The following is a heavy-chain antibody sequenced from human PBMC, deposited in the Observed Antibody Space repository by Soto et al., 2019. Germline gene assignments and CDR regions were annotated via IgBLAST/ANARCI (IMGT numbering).Heavy chain of an antibody. CDR1: GGTFSSYA. CDR2: IIPIFGTA. J-gene: IGHJ4*02. Sequence: SVKVSCKASGGTFSSYAISWVRQAPGQGLEWMGGIIPIFGTANYAQKFQGRVTITADESTSTAYMELSSLRSEDTAVYYCARDSEPGYSYGDIDYWGQGTLVTVSS. CDR3: ARDSEPGYSYGDIDY. D-gene: IGHD5-18*01. V-gene: IGHV1-69*13.